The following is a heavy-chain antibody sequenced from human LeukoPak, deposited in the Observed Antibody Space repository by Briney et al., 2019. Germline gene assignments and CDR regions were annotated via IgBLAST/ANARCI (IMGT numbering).Heavy chain of an antibody. CDR1: GFTFDDYA. D-gene: IGHD2-2*01. CDR2: TSWNSGSI. V-gene: IGHV3-9*03. J-gene: IGHJ4*02. CDR3: AKDDCSSTSCQIDY. Sequence: GGSLRLSCAASGFTFDDYAMHWVRQAPGKGLEWVSGTSWNSGSIGYADSVKGRFTISRDNAKNSLYLQMNSLRAEDMALYYCAKDDCSSTSCQIDYWGQGTLVTVSS.